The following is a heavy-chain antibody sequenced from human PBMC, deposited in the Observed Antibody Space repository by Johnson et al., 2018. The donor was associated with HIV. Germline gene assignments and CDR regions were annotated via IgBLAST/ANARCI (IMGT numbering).Heavy chain of an antibody. V-gene: IGHV3-30*04. CDR3: ARGALQRGSWYGRDAFDI. CDR2: IWYDGSNK. D-gene: IGHD6-13*01. Sequence: QVQLVESGGGVVQPGRSLRLSCAASGFPFSNYALHWVRQTPGKGLEWVAVIWYDGSNKYYADSVKGRFTISRDNSKNTLYLQMNSLRAEDTAVYYCARGALQRGSWYGRDAFDIWGQGTRVTVSS. CDR1: GFPFSNYA. J-gene: IGHJ3*02.